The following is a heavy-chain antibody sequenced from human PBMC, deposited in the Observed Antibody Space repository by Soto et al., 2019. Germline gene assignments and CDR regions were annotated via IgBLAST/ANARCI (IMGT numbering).Heavy chain of an antibody. CDR1: GFTFSSYE. CDR2: ITSSGGSI. CDR3: ARETALRWGIDVFDI. D-gene: IGHD3-16*01. Sequence: PGGSLRLSFAASGFTFSSYEMSWVRQAPGKGLEWVSYITSSGGSIYYADSVKGRFTISRDNTKNSLYLQMNSLRAEDTALYFCARETALRWGIDVFDIWGRGT. J-gene: IGHJ3*02. V-gene: IGHV3-48*03.